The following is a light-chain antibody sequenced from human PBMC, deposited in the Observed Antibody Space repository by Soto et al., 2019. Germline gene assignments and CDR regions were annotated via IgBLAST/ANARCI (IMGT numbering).Light chain of an antibody. CDR3: MQATQFLT. CDR1: QSLVHSDGSTY. CDR2: KIS. V-gene: IGKV2-24*01. Sequence: DIVLTQPPISSPVILGQPASISCKSSQSLVHSDGSTYLNWLQQRPGQPPRLLIYKISNRFSGVPDRFSGSGAGTDFTLQISRVEAEDGGIYYCMQATQFLTFGGGTKVEIK. J-gene: IGKJ4*01.